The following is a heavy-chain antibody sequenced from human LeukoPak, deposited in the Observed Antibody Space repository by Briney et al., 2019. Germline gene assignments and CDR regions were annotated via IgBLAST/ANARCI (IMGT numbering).Heavy chain of an antibody. Sequence: GGSLRLSCAASGFTVSSNYMSWVRQAPGKGLEWVSLIYSGGSTYYADSVKGRFTISRDNSKNTLYLQMNSLRAEDTAVYYCAKDVYSSTWYFFDYWGQGTLVTVSS. J-gene: IGHJ4*02. CDR1: GFTVSSNY. CDR3: AKDVYSSTWYFFDY. V-gene: IGHV3-53*01. D-gene: IGHD6-13*01. CDR2: IYSGGST.